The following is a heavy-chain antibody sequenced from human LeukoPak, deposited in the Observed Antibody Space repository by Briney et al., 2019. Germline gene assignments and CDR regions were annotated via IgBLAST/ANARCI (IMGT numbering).Heavy chain of an antibody. V-gene: IGHV4-59*01. CDR2: IYYSGST. Sequence: SETLSLTCTVSGGSISSYYWSWVRQPPGKGLEWIGYIYYSGSTNYNPSLKSRVTISVDTSKNQFSLKLSSVTAADTAVYYCARDPTRSGLDYWGQGTLVTVSS. CDR3: ARDPTRSGLDY. D-gene: IGHD4-11*01. CDR1: GGSISSYY. J-gene: IGHJ4*02.